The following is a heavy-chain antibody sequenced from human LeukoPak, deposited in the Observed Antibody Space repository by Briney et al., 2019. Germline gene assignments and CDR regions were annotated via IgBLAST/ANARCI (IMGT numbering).Heavy chain of an antibody. CDR2: IRYDGSNK. CDR3: AKTYSSGWYGLGYYFDY. J-gene: IGHJ4*02. CDR1: GFTFSSYG. D-gene: IGHD6-19*01. V-gene: IGHV3-30*02. Sequence: GGSLRLSCAASGFTFSSYGMHWVRQAPGKGLEWVAFIRYDGSNKYYADSVKGRFTISRDNSKNTLYLQMNSLRAEDTAVYCCAKTYSSGWYGLGYYFDYWGQGTLVTVSS.